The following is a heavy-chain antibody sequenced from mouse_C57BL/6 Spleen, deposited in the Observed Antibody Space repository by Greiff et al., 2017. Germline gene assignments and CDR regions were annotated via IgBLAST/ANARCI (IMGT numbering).Heavy chain of an antibody. J-gene: IGHJ1*03. Sequence: EVMLVESGPGMVKPSQSLSLTCTVTGYSITSGYDWHWIRHFPGNKLEWMGYISYSGSTNYNPSLKSRISITHDTSKNHFFLKLNSVTTEDTATYYCARRGGYYSSSPWYFDVWGTGTTVTVYS. CDR2: ISYSGST. D-gene: IGHD1-1*01. CDR3: ARRGGYYSSSPWYFDV. CDR1: GYSITSGYD. V-gene: IGHV3-1*01.